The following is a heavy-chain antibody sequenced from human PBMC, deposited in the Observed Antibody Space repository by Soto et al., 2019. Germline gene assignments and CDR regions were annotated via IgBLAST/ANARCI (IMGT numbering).Heavy chain of an antibody. D-gene: IGHD2-2*01. V-gene: IGHV4-31*03. CDR3: ARASIVVVPAAPPEYFQH. J-gene: IGHJ1*01. CDR2: IYYSGST. CDR1: GGSISSGGYY. Sequence: PSETLSLTCTVSGGSISSGGYYWSWIRQHPGKGLEWIGYIYYSGSTYYNPSLKSRVTISVDTSKNQFSLKLSSVTAADTAVFYCARASIVVVPAAPPEYFQHWGQGTLVTVSS.